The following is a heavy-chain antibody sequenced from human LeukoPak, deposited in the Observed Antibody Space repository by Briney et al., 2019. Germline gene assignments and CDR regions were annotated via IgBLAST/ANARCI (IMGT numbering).Heavy chain of an antibody. D-gene: IGHD2-21*01. J-gene: IGHJ4*02. CDR1: GFTFNDYA. CDR3: ARAFFPVVDSTWYEIGY. Sequence: GRSLRLSCAASGFTFNDYALYWVRQAPGKGLEWVTLISYDGYDKSYADSVRGRFTISRDNSRNTLYLQMDSLRSEDTAVYYCARAFFPVVDSTWYEIGYWGQGTLVTVSS. V-gene: IGHV3-30-3*01. CDR2: ISYDGYDK.